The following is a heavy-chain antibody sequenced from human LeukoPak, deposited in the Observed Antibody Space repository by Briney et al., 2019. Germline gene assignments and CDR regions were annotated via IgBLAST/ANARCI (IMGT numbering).Heavy chain of an antibody. V-gene: IGHV1-18*01. Sequence: ASVKVSCKASGYTFTSYGISWVRQAPGQGLEWMGWISAYNGNTNYAQKLQGRVTITADESTSTAYMELSSLRSEDTAVYYCARGRRAARYHDAFDIWGQGTMVTVSS. CDR2: ISAYNGNT. CDR1: GYTFTSYG. CDR3: ARGRRAARYHDAFDI. D-gene: IGHD6-6*01. J-gene: IGHJ3*02.